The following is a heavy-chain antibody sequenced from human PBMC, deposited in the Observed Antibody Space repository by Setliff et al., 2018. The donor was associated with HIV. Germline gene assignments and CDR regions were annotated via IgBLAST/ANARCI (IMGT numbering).Heavy chain of an antibody. D-gene: IGHD4-4*01. CDR2: IIPMFGTA. V-gene: IGHV1-69*06. CDR3: ARGRKYLTTVTSSYFYYMDV. CDR1: GDTFSSYA. Sequence: ASVKVSCKASGDTFSSYAISWVRQAPGQGLEWMGRIIPMFGTANYAQKFQGRVTITADKSTSTAYMELSSLSSEDTAVYYCARGRKYLTTVTSSYFYYMDVWGKGTTVTVSS. J-gene: IGHJ6*03.